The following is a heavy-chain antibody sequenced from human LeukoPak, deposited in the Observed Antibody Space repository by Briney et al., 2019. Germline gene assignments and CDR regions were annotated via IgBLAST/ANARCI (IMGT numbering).Heavy chain of an antibody. CDR3: ARDRGVCSGSYLYGMDV. Sequence: ASVKVSCKASGYTFTGYYMHWVRQAPGQGLEWMGWINPNSGGTNYAQKFQGRVTMTRDTSISTAYMELSRLRSDDTAVYYCARDRGVCSGSYLYGMDVGGKGTRVPVPS. V-gene: IGHV1-2*02. J-gene: IGHJ6*04. CDR1: GYTFTGYY. D-gene: IGHD1-26*01. CDR2: INPNSGGT.